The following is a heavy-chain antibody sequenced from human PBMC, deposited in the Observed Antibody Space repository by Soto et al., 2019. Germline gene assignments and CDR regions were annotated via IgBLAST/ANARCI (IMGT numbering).Heavy chain of an antibody. Sequence: QVQLVQSGGEVKKPGASVKVSCKTSAFTSSGISWVRRAPGQGLEWMGWISTHNGNTIYAPKFQGRVIMTRDTSTTTVYMESRSLRSDDTAVYICAREGILGPFDGYDLWGQGTMVTVTS. J-gene: IGHJ3*01. CDR1: AFTSSG. V-gene: IGHV1-18*01. CDR3: AREGILGPFDGYDL. D-gene: IGHD3-3*01. CDR2: ISTHNGNT.